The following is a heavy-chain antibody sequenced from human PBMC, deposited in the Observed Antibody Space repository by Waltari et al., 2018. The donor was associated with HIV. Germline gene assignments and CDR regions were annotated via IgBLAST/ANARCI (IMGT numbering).Heavy chain of an antibody. CDR2: IYYSGST. D-gene: IGHD3-3*01. CDR1: GGSISSSY. V-gene: IGHV4-59*01. CDR3: ARQRAGVVISYYYYYGMDV. J-gene: IGHJ6*02. Sequence: QVQLQESGPGLVKPSETLSLTCTVSGGSISSSYWSWLRQPTGTGLEWIGYIYYSGSTNYNPSLKSRVTISVDTSKNQFSLKLSSVTAADTAVYYCARQRAGVVISYYYYYGMDVWGQGTTVTVSS.